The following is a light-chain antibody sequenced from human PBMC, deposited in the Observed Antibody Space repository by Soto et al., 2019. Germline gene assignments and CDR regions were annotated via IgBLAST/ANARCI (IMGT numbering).Light chain of an antibody. CDR2: DVS. V-gene: IGLV2-14*03. CDR1: SSDVGDYDY. Sequence: QSALTQPASVXGSXXXXXXISCIGTSSDVGDYDYVSWYQHHPGKAPKLMIYDVSNRPSGVSTRFSGSKSGNTASLTISGLQAEDEADYFCNSYSSSSTLVFGTGTKLTVL. J-gene: IGLJ1*01. CDR3: NSYSSSSTLV.